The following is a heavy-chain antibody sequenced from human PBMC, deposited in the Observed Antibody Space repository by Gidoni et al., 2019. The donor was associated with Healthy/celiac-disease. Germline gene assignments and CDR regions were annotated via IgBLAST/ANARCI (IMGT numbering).Heavy chain of an antibody. CDR3: ARARLVVPAARDGMDV. Sequence: QVQLVESGGGVVQPGRSLRLSCAASGSTFSSYAMNWVRQAPGKGLEWVAVIAYDGSNKYYADSVKGRFTISRDNSKNTLYLQMNSLRAEDTAVYYCARARLVVPAARDGMDVWGQGTTVTVSS. CDR1: GSTFSSYA. V-gene: IGHV3-30-3*01. CDR2: IAYDGSNK. J-gene: IGHJ6*02. D-gene: IGHD2-2*01.